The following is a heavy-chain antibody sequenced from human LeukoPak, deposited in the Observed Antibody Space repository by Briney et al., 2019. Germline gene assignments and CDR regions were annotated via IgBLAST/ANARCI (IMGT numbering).Heavy chain of an antibody. CDR2: INHSGST. Sequence: SETLSLTCAVYGGSFSGYYWSWIRQPPGKGLEWIGEINHSGSTNYNPSLKSRVTISVDTSKNQFSLKLSSVTAADTAVYYCARRRYDYVWGSYRPRFFDYWGQGTLVTVSS. CDR3: ARRRYDYVWGSYRPRFFDY. D-gene: IGHD3-16*02. V-gene: IGHV4-34*01. J-gene: IGHJ4*02. CDR1: GGSFSGYY.